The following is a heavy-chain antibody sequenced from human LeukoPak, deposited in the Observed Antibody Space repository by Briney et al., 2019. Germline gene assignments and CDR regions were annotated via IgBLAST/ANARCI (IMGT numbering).Heavy chain of an antibody. CDR3: ARNYWNVLSLYWFDP. Sequence: ASVKVSCKASGYTFTGYYMHWVRQAPGQGLEWMGWINPNSGGTNYAQKFQGRVTMTRDTSISTAYMELSRLRSDDTAVYYCARNYWNVLSLYWFDPWGQGTLVTVSS. J-gene: IGHJ5*02. V-gene: IGHV1-2*02. D-gene: IGHD1-1*01. CDR2: INPNSGGT. CDR1: GYTFTGYY.